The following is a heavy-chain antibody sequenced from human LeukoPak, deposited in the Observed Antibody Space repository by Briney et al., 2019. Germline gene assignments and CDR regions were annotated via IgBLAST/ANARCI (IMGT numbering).Heavy chain of an antibody. D-gene: IGHD3-3*01. V-gene: IGHV4-31*03. CDR2: IYYSGST. CDR3: ARGHITIFGVVPMVY. J-gene: IGHJ4*02. CDR1: GGSISSGGYY. Sequence: SQTLSLTCTVSGGSISSGGYYWSWIRQHPGTGLEWIGYIYYSGSTYYNPSLKSRVTISVDTSKNQFSLKLSSVTAADTAVYYCARGHITIFGVVPMVYWGQGTLVTVSS.